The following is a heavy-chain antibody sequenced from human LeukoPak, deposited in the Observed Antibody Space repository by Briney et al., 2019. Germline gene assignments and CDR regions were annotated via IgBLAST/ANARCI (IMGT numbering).Heavy chain of an antibody. V-gene: IGHV3-21*01. CDR3: ASRGGAVAGTLTAFDI. CDR2: ISSSSTYI. CDR1: GFTFSTHS. Sequence: GGSLRLSCAASGFTFSTHSMHWVRQAPGKGLEWVSSISSSSTYIYYADSMKGRFTISRDNAKNSLYLQMNSLRAEDTAVYYCASRGGAVAGTLTAFDIWGQGTMVTVSS. J-gene: IGHJ3*02. D-gene: IGHD6-19*01.